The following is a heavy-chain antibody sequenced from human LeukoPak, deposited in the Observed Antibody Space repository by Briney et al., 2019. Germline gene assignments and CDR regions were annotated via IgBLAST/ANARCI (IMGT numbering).Heavy chain of an antibody. CDR1: GYSFTSYW. CDR2: IDPSDSYT. V-gene: IGHV5-10-1*01. Sequence: NRGESLRISCKGSGYSFTSYWISWVRQMPGKGLEWAGRIDPSDSYTNYSPSFQGHVTISADKSISTAYLQWSSLKASDTAMYYCARAGGSSRWFDPWGQGTLVTVSS. D-gene: IGHD6-13*01. CDR3: ARAGGSSRWFDP. J-gene: IGHJ5*02.